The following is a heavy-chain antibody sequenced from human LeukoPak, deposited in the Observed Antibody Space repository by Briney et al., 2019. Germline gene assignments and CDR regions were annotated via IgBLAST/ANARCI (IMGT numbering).Heavy chain of an antibody. CDR2: IYPGDSDT. D-gene: IGHD6-19*01. Sequence: PGGSLRLSCKGSGYSFTSYWIAWVRQMPGKGLEWMGIIYPGDSDTRYSPSFQGQVTISADKSISTAYLQWSSLKASDTAMYYCARHVGRQWLYNNWFDPWGQGSLVTVSS. J-gene: IGHJ5*02. CDR1: GYSFTSYW. V-gene: IGHV5-51*01. CDR3: ARHVGRQWLYNNWFDP.